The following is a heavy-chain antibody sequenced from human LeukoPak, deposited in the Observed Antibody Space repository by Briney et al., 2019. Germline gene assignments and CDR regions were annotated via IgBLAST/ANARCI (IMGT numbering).Heavy chain of an antibody. J-gene: IGHJ4*02. CDR3: ARHLPYNTVTFDY. V-gene: IGHV4-61*05. CDR2: IYYSGST. CDR1: GGSISSSSYC. Sequence: SETLSLTCTVSGGSISSSSYCWSWIRQPPGKGLEWFGYIYYSGSTNYNPSLKSRVTISVDTSKNQFSLKLSSVTAADTAVYYCARHLPYNTVTFDYWGQGTLVTVSP. D-gene: IGHD4-17*01.